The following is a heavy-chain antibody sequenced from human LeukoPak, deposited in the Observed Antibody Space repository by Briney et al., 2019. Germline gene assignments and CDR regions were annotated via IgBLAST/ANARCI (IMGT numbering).Heavy chain of an antibody. CDR3: ARGYYDSSGYLVDY. D-gene: IGHD3-22*01. J-gene: IGHJ4*02. Sequence: SETLSLTCTVSGGSISSYYWSWIRQPAGKGLEWIGRIYTSGSTNYNPSLKSRVTMSVDTSKNQFSLKLSSVIAADTAVYYCARGYYDSSGYLVDYWGQGTLVTVSS. V-gene: IGHV4-4*07. CDR1: GGSISSYY. CDR2: IYTSGST.